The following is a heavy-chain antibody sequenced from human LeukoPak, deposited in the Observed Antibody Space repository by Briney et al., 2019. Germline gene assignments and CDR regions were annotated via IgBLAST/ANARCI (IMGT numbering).Heavy chain of an antibody. CDR3: ARGYQALGDY. J-gene: IGHJ4*02. Sequence: PAESLTLTCAASGCTFSDYYMSWIRQPPGKGLEWLSYISRSRGYTNYADSVKGRFTISRDNAKNSLHLQMNSLRDEDTAVYYCARGYQALGDYWGQGTLVTVSS. CDR2: ISRSRGYT. V-gene: IGHV3-11*06. CDR1: GCTFSDYY. D-gene: IGHD3-16*01.